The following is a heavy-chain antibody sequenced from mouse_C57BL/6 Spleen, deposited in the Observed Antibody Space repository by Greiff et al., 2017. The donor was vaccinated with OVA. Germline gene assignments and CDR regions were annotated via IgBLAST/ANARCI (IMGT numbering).Heavy chain of an antibody. CDR2: IDPENGDT. D-gene: IGHD2-4*01. CDR1: GFNINDDY. J-gene: IGHJ2*01. Sequence: EVQLQESGAELVRPGASVKLSCTASGFNINDDYMHWVKQRPEQGLEWIGWIDPENGDTEYASKFQGKATITSDTTANTADLQLSSLASDDAAVYYCTTGFYDYDGATLHYWGQGTTLTVSS. V-gene: IGHV14-4*01. CDR3: TTGFYDYDGATLHY.